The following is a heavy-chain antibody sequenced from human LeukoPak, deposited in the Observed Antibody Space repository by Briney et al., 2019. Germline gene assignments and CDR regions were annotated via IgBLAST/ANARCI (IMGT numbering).Heavy chain of an antibody. CDR2: IIPIVGAA. J-gene: IGHJ4*02. Sequence: SVKVSCKASGGTFSTYAISWVRQAPGQGLEWMGGIIPIVGAANYAQKFQGRVTIIADESTSTAYMELSSLTSEDTAVYYCAREGSSGPGDYWGQGTLVTVSS. D-gene: IGHD6-19*01. V-gene: IGHV1-69*13. CDR3: AREGSSGPGDY. CDR1: GGTFSTYA.